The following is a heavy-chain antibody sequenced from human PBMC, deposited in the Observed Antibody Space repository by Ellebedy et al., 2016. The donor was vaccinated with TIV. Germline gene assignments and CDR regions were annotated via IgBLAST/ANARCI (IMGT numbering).Heavy chain of an antibody. D-gene: IGHD4-17*01. CDR1: GFSFRSYW. CDR3: ATDGSYGDHLFPQHAFTT. Sequence: GESLKISCAASGFSFRSYWMSWVRQAPGKGLEWVANIKQDGSEKYYVDSVKGRFTISRDNGKNSLYLQMNSLRAEDTAVYYCATDGSYGDHLFPQHAFTTWGQGTMVSVSS. J-gene: IGHJ3*02. V-gene: IGHV3-7*01. CDR2: IKQDGSEK.